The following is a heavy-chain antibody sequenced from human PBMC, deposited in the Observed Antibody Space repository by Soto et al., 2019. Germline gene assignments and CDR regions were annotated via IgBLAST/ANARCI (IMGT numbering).Heavy chain of an antibody. D-gene: IGHD4-17*01. CDR1: GGSISSGGYY. Sequence: QVQLQESGPGLVKPSQTLSLTCTVSGGSISSGGYYWSWIRQHPGKGLEWLGHIYYSGGTYYNPSXEXXVTISVDMSKSQFSLRLSSVTAAATAVYYCAGYGDYEGGDFWGQGTTVIVSS. CDR3: AGYGDYEGGDF. CDR2: IYYSGGT. V-gene: IGHV4-31*03. J-gene: IGHJ3*01.